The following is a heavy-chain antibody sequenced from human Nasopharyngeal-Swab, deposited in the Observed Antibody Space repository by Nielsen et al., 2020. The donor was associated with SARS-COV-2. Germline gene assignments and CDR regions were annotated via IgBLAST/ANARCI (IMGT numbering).Heavy chain of an antibody. CDR2: FDPEDGET. Sequence: ASVKVSCKVSGYTLTELTMHWVRQAPGKGLEWMGGFDPEDGETIYAQKFQGRVTMNEDTSTDTAYMELSSLRSEDTAVYYCATSAPYCSSTSCYTNWFDPWGQGTLVTVSS. CDR1: GYTLTELT. V-gene: IGHV1-24*01. CDR3: ATSAPYCSSTSCYTNWFDP. D-gene: IGHD2-2*02. J-gene: IGHJ5*02.